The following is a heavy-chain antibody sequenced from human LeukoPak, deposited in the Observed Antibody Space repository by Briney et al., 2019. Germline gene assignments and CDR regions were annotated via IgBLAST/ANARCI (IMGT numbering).Heavy chain of an antibody. V-gene: IGHV1-69*05. J-gene: IGHJ3*02. CDR1: GYTFSNYD. CDR3: ARGRITMIVPGAFDI. Sequence: SVKVSCKASGYTFSNYDINWVRQAPGQGLEWMGGIIPIFGTANYAQKFQGRVTITTDESTSIAYMELSSLRSEDTAVYYCARGRITMIVPGAFDIWGQGTMVTVSS. D-gene: IGHD3-22*01. CDR2: IIPIFGTA.